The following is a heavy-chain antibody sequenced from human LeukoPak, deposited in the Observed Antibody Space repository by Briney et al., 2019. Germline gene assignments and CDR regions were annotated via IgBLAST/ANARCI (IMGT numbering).Heavy chain of an antibody. J-gene: IGHJ4*02. D-gene: IGHD3-22*01. Sequence: EASVKVSCKASGYTFTSYDINWVRQATGQGLEWMGWMNPNSGNTGYAQKFQGRVTMTRNTSISTAYMELSSLRSDDTAVYYCAREVYYYDSSGYYPLDYWGQGTLVTVSS. CDR1: GYTFTSYD. CDR3: AREVYYYDSSGYYPLDY. V-gene: IGHV1-8*01. CDR2: MNPNSGNT.